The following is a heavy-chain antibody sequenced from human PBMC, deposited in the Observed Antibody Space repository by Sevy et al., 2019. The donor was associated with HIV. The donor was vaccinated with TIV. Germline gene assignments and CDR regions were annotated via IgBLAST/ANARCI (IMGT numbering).Heavy chain of an antibody. CDR3: VKDRIETILWSKGDWFDP. CDR2: LSSDNAGST. Sequence: GGSLRLSCAASGFTFSSYAMHWVRQAPGKGLEYVSGLSSDNAGSTYYADSVNGRFTISRDNSKNTLYLQMSSLRTEDTAVYYCVKDRIETILWSKGDWFDPWGQGTLVTVSS. V-gene: IGHV3-64D*06. D-gene: IGHD3-9*01. CDR1: GFTFSSYA. J-gene: IGHJ5*02.